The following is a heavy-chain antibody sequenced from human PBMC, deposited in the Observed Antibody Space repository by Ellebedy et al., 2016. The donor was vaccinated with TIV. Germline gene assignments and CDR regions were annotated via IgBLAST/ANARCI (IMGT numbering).Heavy chain of an antibody. Sequence: SETLSLXXAVYGGSFSDYYWTWIRQPPGKGLEWIGSIYYSGRTYYNPSLKSRVIISVDTSKNQFSLRLSSVTAADTAVYYCARLAYSSSSRDYYYGMDVWGQGTTVTVSS. J-gene: IGHJ6*02. V-gene: IGHV4-34*01. CDR1: GGSFSDYY. D-gene: IGHD6-6*01. CDR2: IYYSGRT. CDR3: ARLAYSSSSRDYYYGMDV.